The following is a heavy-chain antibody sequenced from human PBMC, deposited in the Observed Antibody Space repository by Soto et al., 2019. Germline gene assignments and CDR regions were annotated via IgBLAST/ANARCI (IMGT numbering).Heavy chain of an antibody. CDR2: IYSGGST. V-gene: IGHV3-66*04. Sequence: GGSLRLSCAVSGFTVSSCYMSWVRQAPGKGLEWVSVIYSGGSTYYADSVKGRLTISRDNSKNTLYLQMNSLRAEDTAVYYCARHMVRGVIGLDVWGQGTTVTVSS. J-gene: IGHJ6*02. CDR3: ARHMVRGVIGLDV. CDR1: GFTVSSCY. D-gene: IGHD3-10*01.